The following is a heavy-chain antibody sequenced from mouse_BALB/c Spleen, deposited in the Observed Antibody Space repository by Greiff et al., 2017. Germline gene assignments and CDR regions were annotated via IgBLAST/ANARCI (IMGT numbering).Heavy chain of an antibody. CDR1: GFTFTDYY. V-gene: IGHV7-3*02. D-gene: IGHD1-1*01. CDR2: IRNKANGYTT. CDR3: AREGCYGSSDY. J-gene: IGHJ2*01. Sequence: EVKLMESGGGLVQPGGSLRLSCATSGFTFTDYYMSWVRQPPGKALEWLGFIRNKANGYTTEYSASVKGRFTISRDNSQSILYLQMNTLRAEDSATYSCAREGCYGSSDYWGQGTTLTVSS.